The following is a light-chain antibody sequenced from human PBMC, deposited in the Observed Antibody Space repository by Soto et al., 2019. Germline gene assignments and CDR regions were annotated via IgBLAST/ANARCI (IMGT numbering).Light chain of an antibody. CDR3: QQSLKPKT. Sequence: ENVLTQSPGTLSLSPGERAILSCRASESVSSIYVAWYQQKPGQAPTLLIYGASTRATGIPDRFSGSGSGTDFTLTIDRLEPEDFAVYYCQQSLKPKTFGQGTEVDIK. J-gene: IGKJ1*01. CDR2: GAS. V-gene: IGKV3-20*01. CDR1: ESVSSIY.